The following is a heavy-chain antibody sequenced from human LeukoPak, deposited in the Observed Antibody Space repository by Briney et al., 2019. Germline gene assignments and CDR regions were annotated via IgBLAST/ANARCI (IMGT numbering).Heavy chain of an antibody. Sequence: PSETLSLTCIVSGDSISTDYWSWLRQSPGKGLEWIGYINYSGSSEYNPSLKSRITISVDRSKNEISLKMRSVTAADTAVYYCARLDCTSDTCYNYWALGALVTVSS. CDR1: GDSISTDY. J-gene: IGHJ4*02. D-gene: IGHD2-21*01. CDR2: INYSGSS. V-gene: IGHV4-59*08. CDR3: ARLDCTSDTCYNY.